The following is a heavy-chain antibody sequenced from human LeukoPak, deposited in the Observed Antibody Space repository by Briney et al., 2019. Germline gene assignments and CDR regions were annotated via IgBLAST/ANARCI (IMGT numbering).Heavy chain of an antibody. CDR3: AREASGYSYGLDAFDI. D-gene: IGHD5-18*01. CDR2: ISSSGSSI. CDR1: GFTFSNYE. J-gene: IGHJ3*02. Sequence: GGPLRLSCAASGFTFSNYEMNWVRQAPGKGLEWVSYISSSGSSIYYADSVKGRFTISRDNAKNSLYLQMNSLRAEDTAVYYCAREASGYSYGLDAFDIWGQGTMVTVSS. V-gene: IGHV3-48*03.